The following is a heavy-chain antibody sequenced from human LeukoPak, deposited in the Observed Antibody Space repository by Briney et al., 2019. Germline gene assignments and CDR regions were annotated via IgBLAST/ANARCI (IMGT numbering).Heavy chain of an antibody. CDR2: IKQDGSEK. CDR1: GFTLSRYR. CDR3: ARVLEYSYYQLYFDY. J-gene: IGHJ4*02. V-gene: IGHV3-7*01. Sequence: GGGLRLSCGASGFTLSRYRMRGGGQGLGGGVEWVAKIKQDGSEKYYVDSVKGRFTISRDNAKNSLYLQMNSLRAEDTAVYYCARVLEYSYYQLYFDYWGQGTLVTVSS. D-gene: IGHD5-18*01.